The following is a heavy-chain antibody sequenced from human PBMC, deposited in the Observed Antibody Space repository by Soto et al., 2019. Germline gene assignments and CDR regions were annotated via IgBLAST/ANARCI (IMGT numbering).Heavy chain of an antibody. J-gene: IGHJ4*02. V-gene: IGHV3-30*18. D-gene: IGHD2-21*02. CDR2: ISYDGSNK. Sequence: GGSLRLSCAASGFTFSSYGMHWVRQAPGKGLEWVAVISYDGSNKYYADSVKGRFTISRDNSKNTLYLQMNSLRAEDTAVYYCAKDVGYCGGDCYSYIDYWGQGTLVTVSS. CDR3: AKDVGYCGGDCYSYIDY. CDR1: GFTFSSYG.